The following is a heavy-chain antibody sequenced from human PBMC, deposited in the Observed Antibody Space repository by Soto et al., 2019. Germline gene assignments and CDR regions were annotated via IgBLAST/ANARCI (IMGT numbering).Heavy chain of an antibody. CDR3: ARKDKSGYFNWFDP. D-gene: IGHD3-22*01. CDR2: IFPSDSDT. CDR1: GYRFTSYW. Sequence: PGEPLKISCRTSGYRFTSYWIAWVRQMPGKGLEWMGIIFPSDSDTRYSPSFQGQVTISADRSTSTVFLQWASLKASDTAVYFCARKDKSGYFNWFDPWGQGTLV. V-gene: IGHV5-51*01. J-gene: IGHJ5*02.